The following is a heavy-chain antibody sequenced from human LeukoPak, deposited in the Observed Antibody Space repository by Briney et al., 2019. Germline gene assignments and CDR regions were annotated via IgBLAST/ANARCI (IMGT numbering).Heavy chain of an antibody. D-gene: IGHD5-12*01. CDR2: INSDGSST. CDR3: ARMVATGHFDY. J-gene: IGHJ4*02. V-gene: IGHV3-74*01. Sequence: GGSLRLSCAASAFTFSREWMHWVSQAPGEGLVLASRINSDGSSTTYADSVKGRFTISRDNTKNTLYLQMNSLRAEDTAVYYCARMVATGHFDYWGQGTPVTVSS. CDR1: AFTFSREW.